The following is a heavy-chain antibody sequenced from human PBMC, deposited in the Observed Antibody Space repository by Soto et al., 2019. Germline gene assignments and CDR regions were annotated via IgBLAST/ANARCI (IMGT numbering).Heavy chain of an antibody. CDR1: GFTFSSYA. CDR3: ARDGVSSEQQLDYYYYGMDV. Sequence: QVQLVESGGGVVQPGRSLRLSCAASGFTFSSYAMHWVRQAPGKGLEWVAVISYDGSNKYYADSVKGRFTISRDNSKNTLYLQMNSLRAEDTAVYYCARDGVSSEQQLDYYYYGMDVWGQGTTVTVSS. J-gene: IGHJ6*02. CDR2: ISYDGSNK. D-gene: IGHD6-13*01. V-gene: IGHV3-30-3*01.